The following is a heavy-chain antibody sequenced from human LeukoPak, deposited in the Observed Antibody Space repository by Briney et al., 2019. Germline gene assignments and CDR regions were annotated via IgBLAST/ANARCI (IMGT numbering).Heavy chain of an antibody. D-gene: IGHD5-12*01. V-gene: IGHV4-59*01. CDR2: IYYSGST. Sequence: PSETLSLTCTVSGGSISSYYWSWIRQPPGKGLEWIGYIYYSGSTNYNPSLKSRVTISVDTSKNQFSLELSSVTAADTAVYYCARGDGYDEYYYYGMDVWGQGTTVTVSS. CDR1: GGSISSYY. J-gene: IGHJ6*02. CDR3: ARGDGYDEYYYYGMDV.